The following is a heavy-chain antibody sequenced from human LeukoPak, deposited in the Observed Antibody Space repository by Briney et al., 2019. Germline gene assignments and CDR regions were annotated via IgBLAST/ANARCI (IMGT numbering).Heavy chain of an antibody. CDR2: MNPNSGNT. D-gene: IGHD1-14*01. CDR3: ASRPDTTYQRYYFDY. V-gene: IGHV1-8*01. J-gene: IGHJ4*02. Sequence: GASVKVSCKASGGTFTSYDINWVRQATGQGLEWMGWMNPNSGNTGYAQKFQGRVTMTRNTSISTAYMELSSLRSEDTAVYYCASRPDTTYQRYYFDYWGQGTLVTVSS. CDR1: GGTFTSYD.